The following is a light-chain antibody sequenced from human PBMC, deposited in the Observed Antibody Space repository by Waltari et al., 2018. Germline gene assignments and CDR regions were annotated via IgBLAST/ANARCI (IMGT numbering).Light chain of an antibody. Sequence: QSGLTQPASVSGSPGQSITIPCTGPSSDVGNYNLVSWYQQYPGKAPKLMVYEVTKRTSGVSDRFSGSKSGNTASLTISGLQSQDEADYYCCSYAGLGIYVFGTGTKVTV. CDR2: EVT. CDR3: CSYAGLGIYV. J-gene: IGLJ1*01. V-gene: IGLV2-23*02. CDR1: SSDVGNYNL.